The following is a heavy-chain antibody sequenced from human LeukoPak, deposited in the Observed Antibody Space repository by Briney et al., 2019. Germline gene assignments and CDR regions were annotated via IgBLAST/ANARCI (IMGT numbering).Heavy chain of an antibody. Sequence: GGSLRLSCAASGFSFRSYGMSWVRQAPGKGLEWVGFIRSKAYGGTTEYAASVKGRFTISRDDSKNTLYLQMNSLKTEDTAVYYCTTEKGGSVARFGYWGQGTLVTVSS. CDR1: GFSFRSYG. CDR2: IRSKAYGGTT. J-gene: IGHJ4*02. CDR3: TTEKGGSVARFGY. V-gene: IGHV3-49*04. D-gene: IGHD2-15*01.